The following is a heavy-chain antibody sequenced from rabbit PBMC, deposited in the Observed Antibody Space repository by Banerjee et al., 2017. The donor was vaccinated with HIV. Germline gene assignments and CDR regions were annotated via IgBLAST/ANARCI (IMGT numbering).Heavy chain of an antibody. CDR3: AGSGPGFKWNL. CDR1: GFDFSSDYD. CDR2: IYTGNNKR. Sequence: QSLEESGGDLVKPGASLTLTCTASGFDFSSDYDMCWVRQAPGKGLEWIGCIYTGNNKRWYASWAIGRFTISMSISLNTVTLQMTSLTAADTATYFCAGSGPGFKWNLWGPGTLVTVS. V-gene: IGHV1S43*01. D-gene: IGHD3-1*01. J-gene: IGHJ4*01.